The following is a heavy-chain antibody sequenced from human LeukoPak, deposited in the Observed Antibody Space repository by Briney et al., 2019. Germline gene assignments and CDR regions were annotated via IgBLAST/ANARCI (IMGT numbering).Heavy chain of an antibody. CDR3: ARDGDRSRGDTFDI. CDR2: ITGSSSSI. CDR1: GFTFSSYS. D-gene: IGHD3-10*01. V-gene: IGHV3-48*02. Sequence: PGGSLRLSCAASGFTFSSYSMSWVRQAPGKGLEWTSFITGSSSSIYYADSVKGRFTISRDNAMNSLYLQMNSLRDEDTAVYYCARDGDRSRGDTFDIWGQGTMVTVSS. J-gene: IGHJ3*02.